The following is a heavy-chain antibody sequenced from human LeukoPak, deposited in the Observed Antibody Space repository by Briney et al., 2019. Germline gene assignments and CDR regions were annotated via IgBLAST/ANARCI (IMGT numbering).Heavy chain of an antibody. V-gene: IGHV3-69-1*02. CDR2: ISSTNGI. J-gene: IGHJ4*02. D-gene: IGHD2-15*01. Sequence: PGGSLRLSCAASGFTFANYAMNWVRHTPGKGLEWLSYISSTNGIYYSDSVKGRFTISRDNPKESLYLQMNSLRAEDTAVYYCARDDKWSFDYWGQGTLVTVSS. CDR3: ARDDKWSFDY. CDR1: GFTFANYA.